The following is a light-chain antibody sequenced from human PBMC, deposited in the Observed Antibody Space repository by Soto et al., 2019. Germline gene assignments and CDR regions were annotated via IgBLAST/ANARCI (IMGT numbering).Light chain of an antibody. CDR3: SSYTSTNTVV. CDR1: SSDVGGYNY. J-gene: IGLJ2*01. Sequence: QSALTQPASVSGSPGQSITISCTGTSSDVGGYNYVSWYQQHPGKAPKLMIYDVSNRPSGVSNRFSGSKSGNTASLTISGRQAEDEAEYYCSSYTSTNTVVFGGGTKLTVL. CDR2: DVS. V-gene: IGLV2-14*03.